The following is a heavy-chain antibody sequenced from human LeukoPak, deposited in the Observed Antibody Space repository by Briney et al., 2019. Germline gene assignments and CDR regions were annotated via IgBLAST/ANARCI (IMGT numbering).Heavy chain of an antibody. Sequence: PSETLSLTCTVSGGSMSNYYWTWIRQPPGKGLEWIGYIYYSGSTNYNPSLKSRVTISVDTSKNQFSLRLSSVTAADTAVYYCARHVFWDSYFDLWGRGTLVTVSS. CDR1: GGSMSNYY. V-gene: IGHV4-59*08. CDR3: ARHVFWDSYFDL. J-gene: IGHJ2*01. D-gene: IGHD3-3*01. CDR2: IYYSGST.